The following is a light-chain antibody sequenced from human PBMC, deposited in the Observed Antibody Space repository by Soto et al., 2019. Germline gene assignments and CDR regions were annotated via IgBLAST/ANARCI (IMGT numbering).Light chain of an antibody. V-gene: IGKV3-11*01. CDR1: QSVGNY. Sequence: EIVLTQSPATLSLSPGERANLSCRASQSVGNYLAWYQQKPGQAPRLLIYDVFNRATGIPARLSGSGSGTDFPLTISSLEPEDFAVYYCLQRSVWPWTFGQGTRLEVK. CDR2: DVF. CDR3: LQRSVWPWT. J-gene: IGKJ1*01.